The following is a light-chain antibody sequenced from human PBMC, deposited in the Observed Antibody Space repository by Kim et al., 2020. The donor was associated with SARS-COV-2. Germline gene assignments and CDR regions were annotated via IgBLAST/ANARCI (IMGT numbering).Light chain of an antibody. CDR3: AAWDDSLNGVV. V-gene: IGLV1-44*01. Sequence: GQRVTISCSGSSSNIGSNTVNWYQQLPGTAPKLLIYSNNQRPSGVPDRFSGSMSGTSASLAISGLQSEDEADYYCAAWDDSLNGVVFGGGTKLTVL. J-gene: IGLJ2*01. CDR1: SSNIGSNT. CDR2: SNN.